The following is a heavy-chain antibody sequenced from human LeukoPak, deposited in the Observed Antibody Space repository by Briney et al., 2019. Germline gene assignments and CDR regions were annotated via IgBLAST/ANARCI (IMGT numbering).Heavy chain of an antibody. V-gene: IGHV1-69*05. D-gene: IGHD3-16*01. J-gene: IGHJ4*02. CDR1: GGTFSSYA. CDR2: IIPIFGTA. Sequence: GASVKVSCKASGGTFSSYAISWVRQAPGQGLEWMGGIIPIFGTANYAQKFQGRVTLTRDTSTSTVYMELSSLISDDTAVYYCATLGGPSDYWGQGTLVIVSS. CDR3: ATLGGPSDY.